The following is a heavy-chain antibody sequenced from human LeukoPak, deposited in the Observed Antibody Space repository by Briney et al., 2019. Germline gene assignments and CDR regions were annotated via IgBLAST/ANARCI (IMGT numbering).Heavy chain of an antibody. J-gene: IGHJ4*02. V-gene: IGHV4-34*01. D-gene: IGHD4-17*01. Sequence: SETLSLTCAVYGGSFSGYYWSWIRQPPGKGLEWIGEINHSGSTNYNPSLKSRVAISVDTSKNQFSLKLSSVTAADTAVYYCARTGSTVTMLYPFDHWGQGTLVTVSS. CDR2: INHSGST. CDR1: GGSFSGYY. CDR3: ARTGSTVTMLYPFDH.